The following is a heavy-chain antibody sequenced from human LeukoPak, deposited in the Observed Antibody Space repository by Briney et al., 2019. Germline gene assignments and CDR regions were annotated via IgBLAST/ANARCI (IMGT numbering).Heavy chain of an antibody. CDR3: AREGGSSSGWYGNWFDP. CDR2: INHSGST. CDR1: GGSFSGYY. V-gene: IGHV4-34*01. J-gene: IGHJ5*02. D-gene: IGHD6-19*01. Sequence: SETLSLTCAVYGGSFSGYYWSWIRQPPGKGLEWIGEINHSGSTNYNPSLKSRVTISVDTSKNQFSLKLSPVTAADTAVYYCAREGGSSSGWYGNWFDPWGQGTLVTVSS.